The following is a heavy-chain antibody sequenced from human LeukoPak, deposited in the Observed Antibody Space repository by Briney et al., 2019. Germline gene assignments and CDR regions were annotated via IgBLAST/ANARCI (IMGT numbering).Heavy chain of an antibody. CDR1: GFTFSSYA. CDR3: AKCSARSTSCYIDY. J-gene: IGHJ4*02. D-gene: IGHD2-2*02. CDR2: ISGSGGST. Sequence: GGSLRLSCAASGFTFSSYAMSWVRQAPGKGLEWVSAISGSGGSTYYADSVKGRFTISRDNSKNTLYLQMNSLRAEDTAVYYCAKCSARSTSCYIDYWGQGTLVTLSS. V-gene: IGHV3-23*01.